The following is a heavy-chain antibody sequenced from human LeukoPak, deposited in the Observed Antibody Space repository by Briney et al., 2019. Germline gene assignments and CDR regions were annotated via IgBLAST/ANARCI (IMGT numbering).Heavy chain of an antibody. V-gene: IGHV3-23*01. CDR2: ISGSGGST. CDR3: ARDNKQNSPDY. CDR1: GFTFSSYA. J-gene: IGHJ4*02. Sequence: GGSLRLSCAASGFTFSSYAMSWVRQPPGKGLEWVSTISGSGGSTYYADSVKGRFTISRDNSKDTLYLQMNSLRAEDTAVYYCARDNKQNSPDYWGQGTLVTVSS. D-gene: IGHD1/OR15-1a*01.